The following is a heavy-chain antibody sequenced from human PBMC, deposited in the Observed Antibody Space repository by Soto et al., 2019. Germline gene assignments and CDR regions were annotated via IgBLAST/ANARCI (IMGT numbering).Heavy chain of an antibody. CDR2: ISGSGGTT. V-gene: IGHV3-23*01. CDR1: GSTFSIYA. D-gene: IGHD5-12*01. CDR3: AKGHVSDISRILFDY. J-gene: IGHJ4*02. Sequence: PGGSLRLSCAASGSTFSIYALSWVRQAPGKGLEWVSAISGSGGTTYYADSVKGRFTISRDNSKNTVYLQVNSLRAEDTAVYYCAKGHVSDISRILFDYWGQGTLVTVSS.